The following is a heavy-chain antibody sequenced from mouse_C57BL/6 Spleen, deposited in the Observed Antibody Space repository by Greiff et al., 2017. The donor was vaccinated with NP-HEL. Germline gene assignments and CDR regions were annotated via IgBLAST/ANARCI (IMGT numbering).Heavy chain of an antibody. CDR1: GYTFTSYG. Sequence: VQLMESGAELARPGASVKLSCKASGYTFTSYGISWVKQRTGQGLEWIGEIYPRSGNTYYNEKFKGKATLTADKSSSTAYMELRSLTSEDSAVYFCARYDYDAYFDVWGTGTTVTVSS. V-gene: IGHV1-81*01. CDR2: IYPRSGNT. CDR3: ARYDYDAYFDV. D-gene: IGHD2-4*01. J-gene: IGHJ1*03.